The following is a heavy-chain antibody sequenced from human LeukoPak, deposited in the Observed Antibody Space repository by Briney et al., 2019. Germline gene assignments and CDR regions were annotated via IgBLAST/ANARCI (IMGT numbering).Heavy chain of an antibody. CDR1: GGSISSSSYY. V-gene: IGHV4-39*01. Sequence: SETLSLTCTVSGGSISSSSYYWGWIRQPPGKGLEWIGSIYYSGSTYYNPSLKSRVTISVDTSKNQFSLKLSSVTAADTAVYYCARRIVVTRGFDYWGQGTLVTVSS. CDR3: ARRIVVTRGFDY. CDR2: IYYSGST. J-gene: IGHJ4*02. D-gene: IGHD4-23*01.